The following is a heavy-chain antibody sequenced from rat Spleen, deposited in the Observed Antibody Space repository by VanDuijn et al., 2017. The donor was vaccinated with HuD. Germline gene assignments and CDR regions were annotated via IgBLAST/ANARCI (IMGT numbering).Heavy chain of an antibody. D-gene: IGHD1-10*01. J-gene: IGHJ4*01. V-gene: IGHV5-29*01. CDR2: ISHDGRST. CDR3: ARPNNYVYVMDA. CDR1: GFTFSDYY. Sequence: EVQLVESDGGLVQPGRSLKLSCAASGFTFSDYYMAWVRQAPTKGLEWVATISHDGRSTYYRDSVKGRFTISRDNAKSTLYLQMDSLRSEDTATYYCARPNNYVYVMDAWGQGASVTVSS.